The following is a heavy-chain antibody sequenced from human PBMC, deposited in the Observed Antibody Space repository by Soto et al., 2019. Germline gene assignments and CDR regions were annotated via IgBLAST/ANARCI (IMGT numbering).Heavy chain of an antibody. J-gene: IGHJ6*02. CDR3: ARVGSFSGSYRPRGMDV. V-gene: IGHV1-69*13. Sequence: GASVKVSCKASGGTFSSYAISWVRQAPGQGLEWMGGIIPIFGTANYAQKFQGRVTTTADESTSTAYMELSSLRSEDTAVYYCARVGSFSGSYRPRGMDVWGQGTTVTVSS. CDR1: GGTFSSYA. CDR2: IIPIFGTA. D-gene: IGHD1-26*01.